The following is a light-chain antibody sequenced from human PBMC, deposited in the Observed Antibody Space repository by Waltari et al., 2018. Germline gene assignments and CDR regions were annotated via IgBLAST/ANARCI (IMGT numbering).Light chain of an antibody. J-gene: IGKJ3*01. CDR3: QQASSFPFT. CDR2: AAS. Sequence: DIQMAQSPSSVSASVGDRVIITCRASQDITTWSAWYQQRPGKAPSLLISAASTLQSGVPGRFSGNGSGTEFSLTINSLQPEDYATYFCQQASSFPFTFGPGTKVDIK. CDR1: QDITTW. V-gene: IGKV1D-12*01.